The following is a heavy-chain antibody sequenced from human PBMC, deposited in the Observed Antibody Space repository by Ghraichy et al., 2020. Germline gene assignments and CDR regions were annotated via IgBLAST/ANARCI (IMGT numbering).Heavy chain of an antibody. CDR2: IYNSGSS. J-gene: IGHJ4*02. CDR1: GGSFSSGYYY. CDR3: ARGTGYSYGYLGD. V-gene: IGHV4-30-4*01. Sequence: SETLSLTCTVSGGSFSSGYYYWSWIRQPPGKGLEWIGYIYNSGSSYYNPSLKSRVTMSLDTSKNQFSLKLSSVTATDTAVYFCARGTGYSYGYLGDWGQGTLVTVCS. D-gene: IGHD5-18*01.